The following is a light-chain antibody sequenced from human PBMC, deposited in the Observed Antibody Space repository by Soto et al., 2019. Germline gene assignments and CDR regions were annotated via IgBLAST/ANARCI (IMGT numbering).Light chain of an antibody. CDR3: QQYYSYPWT. V-gene: IGKV1-8*01. J-gene: IGKJ1*01. CDR2: AAS. Sequence: AIRMTQSPSSFSASTGDRVTITCRASQGISSYLAWYQQKPGKAPKLLIYAASTLQSGVPSRFSGSGSGTDFTLTISSLQAEDFATYYSQQYYSYPWTFGQGTKGEIK. CDR1: QGISSY.